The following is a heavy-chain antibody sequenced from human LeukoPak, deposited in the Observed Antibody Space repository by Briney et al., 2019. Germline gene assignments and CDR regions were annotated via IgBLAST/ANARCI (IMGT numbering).Heavy chain of an antibody. D-gene: IGHD2-2*01. J-gene: IGHJ4*02. CDR2: IIPIFGTA. Sequence: SVKVSCKASGGTFSSYAISWVRQAPGQGLEWMGGIIPIFGTANYAQKFQGRVTITADESTSTVYMELSSLRSEDTAVYYCARAKRNYCSSTSCYLDYWGQGTLVTVSS. CDR1: GGTFSSYA. CDR3: ARAKRNYCSSTSCYLDY. V-gene: IGHV1-69*13.